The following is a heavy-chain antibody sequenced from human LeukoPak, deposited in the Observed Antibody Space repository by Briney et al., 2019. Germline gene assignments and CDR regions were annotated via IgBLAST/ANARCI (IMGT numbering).Heavy chain of an antibody. CDR3: ARGTTVVTPWFDP. V-gene: IGHV4-59*01. J-gene: IGHJ5*02. Sequence: PSETLSLTCIVSGGPISTYYWNWIRQPPGKGLEWIGYIYYTGSTNYNPSLRSRVTISVDTSKNQFSLKLTSVTAADTAVYYCARGTTVVTPWFDPWGQGTLVTVSS. D-gene: IGHD4-23*01. CDR1: GGPISTYY. CDR2: IYYTGST.